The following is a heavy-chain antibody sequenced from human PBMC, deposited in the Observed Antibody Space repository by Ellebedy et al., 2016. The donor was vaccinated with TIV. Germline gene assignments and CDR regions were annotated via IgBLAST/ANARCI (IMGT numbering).Heavy chain of an antibody. CDR1: GDTFTTYH. Sequence: AASVKVSCKASGDTFTTYHIHWVRQAPGQGLEWMGIVNPGGAGRKYAKEFQGRLTMAGDTSTVYMELSGLTSEDTAKYYCARGQWELLYPLDFWGPGTLVTVSS. J-gene: IGHJ4*02. D-gene: IGHD1-26*01. V-gene: IGHV1-46*01. CDR3: ARGQWELLYPLDF. CDR2: VNPGGAGR.